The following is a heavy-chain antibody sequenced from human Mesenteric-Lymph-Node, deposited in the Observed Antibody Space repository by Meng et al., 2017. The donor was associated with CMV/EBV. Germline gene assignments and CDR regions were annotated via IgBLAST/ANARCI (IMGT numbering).Heavy chain of an antibody. CDR2: IRYDGSNK. CDR1: GFTFSSYG. V-gene: IGHV3-30*02. CDR3: AREQRGYCTSTSCPSRWFDP. Sequence: GGSLRLSCAASGFTFSSYGMHWVRQAPGKGLEWVAFIRYDGSNKYYADSVKGRFTISRDNSKNTLYLQMNSLRAEDTAVYYCAREQRGYCTSTSCPSRWFDPWGQGTLVTVSS. J-gene: IGHJ5*02. D-gene: IGHD2-2*01.